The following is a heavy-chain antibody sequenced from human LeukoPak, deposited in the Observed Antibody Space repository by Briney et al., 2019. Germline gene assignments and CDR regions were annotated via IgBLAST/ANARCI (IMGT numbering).Heavy chain of an antibody. Sequence: SETLSLTCTVSGASISSYYWTWIRQPPGKGLEWIGYIYYSGSTNYNPSLKSRVTISVDRSKTQFSLKLTSVTAADTAVYYCARSLGNSSGWWGYWGQGTLVTVSS. V-gene: IGHV4-59*01. CDR1: GASISSYY. J-gene: IGHJ4*02. CDR2: IYYSGST. CDR3: ARSLGNSSGWWGY. D-gene: IGHD6-19*01.